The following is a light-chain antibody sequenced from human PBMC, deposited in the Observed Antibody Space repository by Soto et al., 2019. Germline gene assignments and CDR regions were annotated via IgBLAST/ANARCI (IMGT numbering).Light chain of an antibody. V-gene: IGKV3-20*01. CDR3: QHYGVSPSYT. CDR1: QTITNGY. CDR2: GAS. Sequence: IVLTQSPCTLSLSPGERATLSCRASQTITNGYLACYQQQSGQAPKLLIYGASSSATGIPDSFSGSGSGTDFTLTISSMDHEDFAMYYCQHYGVSPSYTFGQGTKL. J-gene: IGKJ2*01.